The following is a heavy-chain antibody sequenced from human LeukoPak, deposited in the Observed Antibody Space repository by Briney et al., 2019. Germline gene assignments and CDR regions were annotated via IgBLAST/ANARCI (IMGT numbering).Heavy chain of an antibody. D-gene: IGHD5-18*01. CDR2: INHRGST. CDR3: ARPRGYRYGSPLGY. V-gene: IGHV4-34*01. CDR1: GGSFSGYY. J-gene: IGHJ4*02. Sequence: KPSETLSLTCAVYGGSFSGYYWSWIRQSPGKGLEWIGEINHRGSTNYNPSLKSRVTISVDTSKNQFSLKLSSVTAADTAVYYCARPRGYRYGSPLGYWGQGTLVTVSS.